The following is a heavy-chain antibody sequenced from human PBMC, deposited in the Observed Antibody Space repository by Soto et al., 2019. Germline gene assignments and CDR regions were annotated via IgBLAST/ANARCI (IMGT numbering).Heavy chain of an antibody. V-gene: IGHV1-69*13. D-gene: IGHD2-21*01. Sequence: ASVKVSCKASGGTLRSYAISWVRQAPGQGLEWMGGIIGMFGTANYAQRFQGRVTITADESTSTAYVEVSNLRSEDTAVYYCAKHFVGPLGKYNTHYYGMESWGKENTVDVSS. J-gene: IGHJ6*04. CDR1: GGTLRSYA. CDR3: AKHFVGPLGKYNTHYYGMES. CDR2: IIGMFGTA.